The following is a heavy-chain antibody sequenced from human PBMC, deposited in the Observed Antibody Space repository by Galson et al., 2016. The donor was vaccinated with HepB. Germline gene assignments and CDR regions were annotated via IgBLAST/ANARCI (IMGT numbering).Heavy chain of an antibody. D-gene: IGHD6-13*01. CDR1: GFTFSSYA. CDR2: ISYDGSNK. Sequence: SLRLSCAASGFTFSSYAMHWVRQAPGKGLEWVAVISYDGSNKYYADSVKGRFTISRDNSKNTLYLQMNSLRAEDTAVYYCASCMGWYGMCAFEIWGQGTMVTVSS. V-gene: IGHV3-30*04. J-gene: IGHJ3*02. CDR3: ASCMGWYGMCAFEI.